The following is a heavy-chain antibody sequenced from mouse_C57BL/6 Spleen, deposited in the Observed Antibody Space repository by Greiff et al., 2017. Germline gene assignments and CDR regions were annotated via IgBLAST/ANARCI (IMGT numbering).Heavy chain of an antibody. CDR2: IHPNSGST. CDR3: ARSGDYDDFDY. D-gene: IGHD2-4*01. Sequence: QVQLKQSGAELVKPGASVKLSCKASGYTFTSYWMHWVKQRPGQGLEWIGMIHPNSGSTNYNEKFKSKATLTVDKSSSTAYMQLSSLTSEDSAVYYCARSGDYDDFDYWGQGTTLTVSS. CDR1: GYTFTSYW. J-gene: IGHJ2*01. V-gene: IGHV1-64*01.